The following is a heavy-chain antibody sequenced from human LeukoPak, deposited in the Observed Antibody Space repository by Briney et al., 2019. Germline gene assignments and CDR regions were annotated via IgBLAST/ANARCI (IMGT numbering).Heavy chain of an antibody. Sequence: GASVKVSCKVSGYTLTELSMHWVRQAPGKGLEWMGGFDPEDGETIYAQKFQGRVTMTEDTSTDTAYTELSSLRSEDAAVYYCATDPPIGPGDAFDIWGQGTMVTVSS. CDR1: GYTLTELS. V-gene: IGHV1-24*01. CDR2: FDPEDGET. J-gene: IGHJ3*02. D-gene: IGHD1-26*01. CDR3: ATDPPIGPGDAFDI.